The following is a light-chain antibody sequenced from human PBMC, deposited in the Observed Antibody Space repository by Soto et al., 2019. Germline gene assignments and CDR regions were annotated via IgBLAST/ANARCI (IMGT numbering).Light chain of an antibody. J-gene: IGKJ1*01. CDR3: QQYNSYSPT. V-gene: IGKV1-5*01. CDR1: QSISSW. Sequence: DIQMTQSASTLSASVGDRVTITCRASQSISSWLAWYQQKPGKAPKLLIYDASSLESGVPSRSSGSGSGTEFTLTISSLQPDDFATYYCQQYNSYSPTFGQGTKV. CDR2: DAS.